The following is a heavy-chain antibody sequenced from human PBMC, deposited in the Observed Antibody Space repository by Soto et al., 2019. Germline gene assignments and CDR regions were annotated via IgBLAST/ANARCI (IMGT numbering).Heavy chain of an antibody. V-gene: IGHV4-61*03. CDR3: VRVLDSSWYADL. CDR1: GGSVSNASFY. CDR2: IFYTGVT. Sequence: QVQLQESGPGLVKPSETLSLTCSVSGGSVSNASFYWTWIRQAPGTGLEYIGYIFYTGVTNYNPSLSSRVTISLDTSNNHFSLKLNSITAADTAVYYCVRVLDSSWYADLWGRGTLVPVSS. J-gene: IGHJ2*01. D-gene: IGHD3-22*01.